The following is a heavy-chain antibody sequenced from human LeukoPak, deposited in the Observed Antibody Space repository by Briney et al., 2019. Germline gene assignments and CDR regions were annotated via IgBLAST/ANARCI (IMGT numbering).Heavy chain of an antibody. Sequence: GGSLRLSCAASGFTFSSYSMNWVRQAPGKGLEWVSSISSSSSYIYYADSVKGRFTISRDNAKNSLYLQMHSLRAEDTAVYYCARKMGVGYCSGGSCYAISKYYYYMDVWGKGTTVTVSS. CDR1: GFTFSSYS. D-gene: IGHD2-15*01. V-gene: IGHV3-21*01. CDR3: ARKMGVGYCSGGSCYAISKYYYYMDV. CDR2: ISSSSSYI. J-gene: IGHJ6*03.